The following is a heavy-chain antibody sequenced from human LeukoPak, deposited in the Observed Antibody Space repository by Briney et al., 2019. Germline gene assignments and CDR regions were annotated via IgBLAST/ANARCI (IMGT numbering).Heavy chain of an antibody. D-gene: IGHD6-13*01. CDR1: GFTFSSYA. CDR2: ISYDGSNK. CDR3: ARAARTIISSSWYY. Sequence: GGSLRLSCAASGFTFSSYAMHWVRQAPGKGLEWVAVISYDGSNKYYADSVKGRFTISRDNSKNTLYLQMNSLRAEDTAVYYCARAARTIISSSWYYWGQGTLVTVSS. J-gene: IGHJ4*02. V-gene: IGHV3-30-3*01.